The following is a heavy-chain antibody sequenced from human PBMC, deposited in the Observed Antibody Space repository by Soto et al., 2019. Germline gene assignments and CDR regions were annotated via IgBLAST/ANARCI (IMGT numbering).Heavy chain of an antibody. Sequence: ASVKVSCKASGFTVNNYGFSWVRQAPGQGLEWMGWISGYNGNTNYAQKPQGRVTMTTDTSMSTAYMELRGLTSDDTAVYYCARDGAVSGWRDWFDPWGQGTLVTVSS. D-gene: IGHD6-19*01. J-gene: IGHJ5*02. CDR3: ARDGAVSGWRDWFDP. CDR1: GFTVNNYG. CDR2: ISGYNGNT. V-gene: IGHV1-18*01.